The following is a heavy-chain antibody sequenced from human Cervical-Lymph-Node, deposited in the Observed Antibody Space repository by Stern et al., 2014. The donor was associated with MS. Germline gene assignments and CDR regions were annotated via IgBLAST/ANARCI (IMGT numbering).Heavy chain of an antibody. V-gene: IGHV4-39*02. Sequence: VQLEESGPGLVKPSETLSLTCTVSGGSITNRDYWGWIRQSPGKGLEWIGSVYYSGITYYRPSLKSRATISKATSRTNSSLRLTSVTATDTAVYFCARGVTAVTNYVPNWCFDLWGRGTLVTVSS. CDR3: ARGVTAVTNYVPNWCFDL. J-gene: IGHJ2*01. CDR2: VYYSGIT. D-gene: IGHD4-11*01. CDR1: GGSITNRDY.